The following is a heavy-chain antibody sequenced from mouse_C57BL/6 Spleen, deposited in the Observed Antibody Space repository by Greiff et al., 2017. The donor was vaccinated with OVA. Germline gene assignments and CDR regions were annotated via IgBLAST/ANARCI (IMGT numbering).Heavy chain of an antibody. CDR1: GFTFSSYA. Sequence: EVHLVESGGGLVKPGGSLKLSCAASGFTFSSYAMSWVRQTPEKRLEWVATISDGGSYTYYPDNVKGRFTISRDNAKNNLYLQMSHLKSEDTAMYYCARDQGGTDDYWGQGTTLTVSS. V-gene: IGHV5-4*01. J-gene: IGHJ2*01. CDR3: ARDQGGTDDY. CDR2: ISDGGSYT. D-gene: IGHD4-1*01.